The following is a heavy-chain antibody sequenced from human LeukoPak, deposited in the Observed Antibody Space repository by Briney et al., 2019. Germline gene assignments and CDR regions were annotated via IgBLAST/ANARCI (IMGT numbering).Heavy chain of an antibody. CDR2: IGASGNAK. Sequence: GGSLRLSCAASGFTFSNYEMNWVRQAPGRGLEWISYIGASGNAKYYADSVKGRFTISRDNAKNSLYLQMNSLRAEDTAVYYCARDLNRYSGTYYGSFDIWGPGTMVTVSS. V-gene: IGHV3-48*03. D-gene: IGHD1-26*01. CDR3: ARDLNRYSGTYYGSFDI. CDR1: GFTFSNYE. J-gene: IGHJ3*02.